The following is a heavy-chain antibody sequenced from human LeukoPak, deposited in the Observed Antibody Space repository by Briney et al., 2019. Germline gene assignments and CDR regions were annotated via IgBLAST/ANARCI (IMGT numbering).Heavy chain of an antibody. CDR3: AREHYYGSGAFDY. CDR2: IYHSGST. CDR1: GGSISSGGYS. D-gene: IGHD3-10*01. V-gene: IGHV4-30-2*01. J-gene: IGHJ4*02. Sequence: SETLSLTCAVSGGSISSGGYSWSWIRQPPGKGLEWIGYIYHSGSTYYNPSLKSRVTIPVDRSKNQFSLKLSSVTAADTAVYYCAREHYYGSGAFDYWGQGTLVTVSS.